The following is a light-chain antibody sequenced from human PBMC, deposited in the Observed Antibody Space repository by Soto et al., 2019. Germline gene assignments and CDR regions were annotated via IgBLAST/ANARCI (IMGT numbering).Light chain of an antibody. CDR2: AAS. J-gene: IGKJ4*01. Sequence: AIRMTQSPSSFSASTGDRVTITCRASQGISSYLAWYQQKPGKAPKLLIYAASTLQSGVPSRFSGSGSRTDFTLTISCLQSEDFATYYCQQYYSYPPLTFGGGIKVEIK. V-gene: IGKV1-8*01. CDR3: QQYYSYPPLT. CDR1: QGISSY.